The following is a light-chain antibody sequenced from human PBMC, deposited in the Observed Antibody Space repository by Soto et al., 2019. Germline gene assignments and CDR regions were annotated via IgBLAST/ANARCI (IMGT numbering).Light chain of an antibody. CDR2: YDD. CDR3: HVWDSSSDHPV. CDR1: NIGSKS. Sequence: SYELTQPPSVSVAPGKTARITCGGNNIGSKSVHWYQQKPGQAPVLVIFYDDDRPSGIPKRFSGSNSGDPATLTISRVEAGDEADYYCHVWDSSSDHPVFGGGTKVTVL. V-gene: IGLV3-21*04. J-gene: IGLJ3*02.